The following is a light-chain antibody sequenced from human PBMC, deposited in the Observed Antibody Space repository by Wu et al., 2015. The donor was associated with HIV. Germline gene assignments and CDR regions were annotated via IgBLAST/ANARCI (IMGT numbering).Light chain of an antibody. Sequence: EIVMTQSPVTLSVSPGERATLSCRASQSVGGNLAWYQQRPGQPPRLLFYGSSTRAAGIPARFSGSGSGTEFTLTISNMQSEDFAIYYCQQYNNWPPYTFGQGTKVEIK. V-gene: IGKV3-15*01. CDR3: QQYNNWPPYT. CDR2: GSS. J-gene: IGKJ2*01. CDR1: QSVGGN.